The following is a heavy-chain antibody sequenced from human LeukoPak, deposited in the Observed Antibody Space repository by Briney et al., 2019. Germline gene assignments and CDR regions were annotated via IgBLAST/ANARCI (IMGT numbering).Heavy chain of an antibody. CDR3: ATLPRYSYGQFDY. J-gene: IGHJ4*02. CDR1: GGSISSYY. D-gene: IGHD5-18*01. CDR2: IYYSGST. Sequence: SETLSLTCTVSGGSISSYYWSWIRQPPGKGLEWIGYIYYSGSTNYNPSLKSRVTISVDTSKNQFSLKLSSVTAADTAVYYCATLPRYSYGQFDYWGQGTLVTVSS. V-gene: IGHV4-59*01.